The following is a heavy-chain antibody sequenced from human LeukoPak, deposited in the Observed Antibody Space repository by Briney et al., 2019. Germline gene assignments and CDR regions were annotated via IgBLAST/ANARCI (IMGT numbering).Heavy chain of an antibody. D-gene: IGHD3-22*01. J-gene: IGHJ4*02. CDR2: IHSSGST. CDR1: GGSISSGDYY. Sequence: SETLSLTCTVSGGSISSGDYYWGWIRQPPGKGLEWLGYIHSSGSTNYNPSLKSRVTILVDTSKNQFSLKLTSVTAADTAVYYCTREGYDGSGYYLDYWSQGILVTVSS. CDR3: TREGYDGSGYYLDY. V-gene: IGHV4-61*08.